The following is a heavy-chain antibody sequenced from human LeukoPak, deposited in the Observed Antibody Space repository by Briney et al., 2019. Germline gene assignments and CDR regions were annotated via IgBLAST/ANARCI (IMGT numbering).Heavy chain of an antibody. Sequence: HPGGSLRLSCAASGFTFSSYWMSWVRQAPGKGLEWVANIKQDGSEKYYVDSVKGRFTISRDNAKNSLYLQMNSLRAEDTAVYYCARGEYYSSTSCYWTHYYYYYGMDVWGQGTTVTVSS. J-gene: IGHJ6*02. CDR1: GFTFSSYW. CDR2: IKQDGSEK. V-gene: IGHV3-7*01. D-gene: IGHD2-2*01. CDR3: ARGEYYSSTSCYWTHYYYYYGMDV.